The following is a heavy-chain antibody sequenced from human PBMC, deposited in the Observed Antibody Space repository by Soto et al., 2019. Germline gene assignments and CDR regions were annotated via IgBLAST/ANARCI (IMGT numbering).Heavy chain of an antibody. Sequence: ASVKVSCKASGYTFTGYYMHWVRQAPGQGLEWMGWTNPNSGGTNYAQKFQGWVTMTRDTSISTAYMELSRLRSDDAAVYYCARDHYTAMANLGGYYYYGMDVWGQGTTVTVSS. V-gene: IGHV1-2*04. CDR2: TNPNSGGT. J-gene: IGHJ6*02. CDR1: GYTFTGYY. CDR3: ARDHYTAMANLGGYYYYGMDV. D-gene: IGHD5-18*01.